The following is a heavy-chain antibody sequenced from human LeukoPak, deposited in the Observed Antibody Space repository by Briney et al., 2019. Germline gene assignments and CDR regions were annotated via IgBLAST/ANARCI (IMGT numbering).Heavy chain of an antibody. J-gene: IGHJ6*03. CDR3: AREKRYSYGPWYYYMDV. CDR2: INPNSGGT. D-gene: IGHD5-18*01. Sequence: GASVKVSCKASGYTFTGYYMHWVRQAPGQGLEWMGRINPNSGGTNYAQKFQGRVTMTRDTSISTAYMELSRLRFDDTAVYYCAREKRYSYGPWYYYMDVWGKGTTVTVSS. CDR1: GYTFTGYY. V-gene: IGHV1-2*06.